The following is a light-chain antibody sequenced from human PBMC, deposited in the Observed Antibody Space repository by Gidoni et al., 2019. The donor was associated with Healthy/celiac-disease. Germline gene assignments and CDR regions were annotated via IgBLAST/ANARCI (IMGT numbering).Light chain of an antibody. Sequence: QSALTQPASVSGSPGQSITISCTGTSSDVCGYNYVSCYQQHPGKAHKLMIYEVSNRPSGVSNRFSGSKSGNTSSLTISGLQAEDDADYYCSSYTSSSTYVFGTGTKVTV. CDR1: SSDVCGYNY. CDR2: EVS. CDR3: SSYTSSSTYV. J-gene: IGLJ1*01. V-gene: IGLV2-14*01.